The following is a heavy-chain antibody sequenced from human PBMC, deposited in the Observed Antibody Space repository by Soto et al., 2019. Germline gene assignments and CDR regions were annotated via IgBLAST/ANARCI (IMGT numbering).Heavy chain of an antibody. CDR2: IYWNDDK. J-gene: IGHJ4*02. D-gene: IGHD6-19*01. V-gene: IGHV2-5*01. CDR3: AHPGSGWYEVYFDY. CDR1: GFSLSTSGVG. Sequence: ASGPTLVNPTQTLTLTCTFSGFSLSTSGVGVGWIRQPPGKALEWLALIYWNDDKRYSPSLKSRLTITKDTSKNQVVLTMTNMDPVDTATYYCAHPGSGWYEVYFDYWGQGTLVTVSS.